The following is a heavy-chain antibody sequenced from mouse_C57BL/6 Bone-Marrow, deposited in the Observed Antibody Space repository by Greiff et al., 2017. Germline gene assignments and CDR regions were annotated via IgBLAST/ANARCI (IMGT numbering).Heavy chain of an antibody. D-gene: IGHD3-2*02. CDR1: GFTFSSYG. V-gene: IGHV5-6*01. CDR3: ASFTAQGYAMDY. Sequence: EVHLVESGGDLVKPGGSLKLSCAASGFTFSSYGMSWVRQTPDKRLEWVATISSGGSYTYYPDSVKGRFTISRDNAKNTLYLQMSSLKSEDTAMYYCASFTAQGYAMDYWGQGTSVTVSS. CDR2: ISSGGSYT. J-gene: IGHJ4*01.